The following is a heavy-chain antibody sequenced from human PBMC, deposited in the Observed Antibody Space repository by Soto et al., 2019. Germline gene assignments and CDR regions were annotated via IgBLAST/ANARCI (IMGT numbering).Heavy chain of an antibody. J-gene: IGHJ5*02. Sequence: PGGSLRLSCAASGFTFSSYAMHWVRQAPGKGLEWVAVISYDGSNKYYADSVKGRFTISRDNSKNTLYLQMNSLRAEDTAVYYCARGGIYSSGPNWFDPWGQGTLVTVSS. CDR1: GFTFSSYA. D-gene: IGHD6-25*01. CDR2: ISYDGSNK. CDR3: ARGGIYSSGPNWFDP. V-gene: IGHV3-30-3*01.